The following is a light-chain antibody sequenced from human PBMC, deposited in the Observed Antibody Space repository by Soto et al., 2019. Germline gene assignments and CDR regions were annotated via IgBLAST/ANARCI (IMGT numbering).Light chain of an antibody. CDR2: GAS. CDR3: LQYNVWPRT. J-gene: IGKJ1*01. CDR1: QSVGRN. V-gene: IGKV3-15*01. Sequence: EIVLTQSPGTLSLSPGESATLSCRASQSVGRNYLAWFQHKPGQAPRLVVYGASTRATDIPARFSGSGSGTEFTLIISGLQSEDSAVYYCLQYNVWPRTFGQGTKVDIK.